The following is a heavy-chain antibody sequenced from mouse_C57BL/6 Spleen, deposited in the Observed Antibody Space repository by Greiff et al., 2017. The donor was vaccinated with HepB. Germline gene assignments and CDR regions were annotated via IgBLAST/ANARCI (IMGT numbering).Heavy chain of an antibody. CDR1: GYTFTDYY. D-gene: IGHD1-2*01. J-gene: IGHJ3*01. CDR3: ARDEDYGSWFAY. Sequence: VQLQQSGPELVKPGASVKISCKASGYTFTDYYMNWVKQSHGKSLEWIGDINPNNGGTSYNQKFKGKATLTVDKSSSTAYMELRSLTSEDSAVYYCARDEDYGSWFAYWGQGTLVTVSA. V-gene: IGHV1-26*01. CDR2: INPNNGGT.